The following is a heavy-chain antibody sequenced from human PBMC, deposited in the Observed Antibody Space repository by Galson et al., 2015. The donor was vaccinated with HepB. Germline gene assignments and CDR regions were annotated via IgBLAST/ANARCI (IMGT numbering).Heavy chain of an antibody. D-gene: IGHD1-20*01. J-gene: IGHJ3*02. CDR1: GFTLSNYV. CDR2: LSGSGAIA. Sequence: SLRLSCAASGFTLSNYVISFVRQAPGKGLEWVSGLSGSGAIAYFADSVKGRFTISRDNSRNTLFLQMNSLRAEDTAVYYCAKLVSYNWNGENAFDIWGQGTMVTVSS. CDR3: AKLVSYNWNGENAFDI. V-gene: IGHV3-23*01.